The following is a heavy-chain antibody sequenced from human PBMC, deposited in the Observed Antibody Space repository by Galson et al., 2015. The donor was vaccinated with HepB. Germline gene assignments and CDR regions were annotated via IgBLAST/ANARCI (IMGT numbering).Heavy chain of an antibody. D-gene: IGHD3-3*01. J-gene: IGHJ4*02. Sequence: SETLSLTCAVYGGSFSGYYWSWIRQPPGKGLEWIGEINHSGSTNYNPSLKSRVTISVDTSKNQFSLKLSSVTAADTAVYYCARGPGDFWRLWGQGTLVTVSS. CDR2: INHSGST. CDR3: ARGPGDFWRL. CDR1: GGSFSGYY. V-gene: IGHV4-34*01.